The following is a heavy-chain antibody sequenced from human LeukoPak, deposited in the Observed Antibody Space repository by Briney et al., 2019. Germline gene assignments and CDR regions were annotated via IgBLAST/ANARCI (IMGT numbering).Heavy chain of an antibody. Sequence: SETLSLTCTVSGASISNSAYYWLWIRQPPGEGLECIGTVHYSGSTFYNPSLKSRVNISVDTSKTRFSLQLSSVTAADTAVYYCARLFFVIDTWGQGTLVTVSS. J-gene: IGHJ5*02. CDR1: GASISNSAYY. D-gene: IGHD3-3*01. CDR2: VHYSGST. CDR3: ARLFFVIDT. V-gene: IGHV4-39*01.